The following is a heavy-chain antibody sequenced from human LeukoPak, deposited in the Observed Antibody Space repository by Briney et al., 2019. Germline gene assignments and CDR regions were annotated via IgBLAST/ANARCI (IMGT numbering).Heavy chain of an antibody. CDR3: ASSYYYDSSGYYYGSQNWYFDL. J-gene: IGHJ2*01. CDR2: IYYSGST. D-gene: IGHD3-22*01. Sequence: SETLSLTCTVSGGSISSGDYYWSWIRQPPGKGLEWIGYIYYSGSTYYHPSLKSRVTISVDTSKNQFSLKLSSVTAADTAVYYCASSYYYDSSGYYYGSQNWYFDLWGRGTLVTVSS. CDR1: GGSISSGDYY. V-gene: IGHV4-30-4*01.